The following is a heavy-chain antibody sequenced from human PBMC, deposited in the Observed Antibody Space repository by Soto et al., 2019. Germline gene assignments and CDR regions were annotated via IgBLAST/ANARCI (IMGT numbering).Heavy chain of an antibody. Sequence: LVESGGGLVYTGGSLTLSCVGSGFRFSEHSMNWVRQAPGKGLQWVSYISSSSDSTYYADSVKGRFTVSRDNAKNALFLQMNSLRDDDTATYYCARLPKGSLVTAWGQGVRVTVSS. CDR3: ARLPKGSLVTA. J-gene: IGHJ4*02. V-gene: IGHV3-48*02. CDR2: ISSSSDST. CDR1: GFRFSEHS. D-gene: IGHD2-21*02.